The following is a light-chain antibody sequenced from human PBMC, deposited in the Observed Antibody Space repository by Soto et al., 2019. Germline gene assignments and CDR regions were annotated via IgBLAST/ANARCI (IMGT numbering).Light chain of an antibody. Sequence: QSALTQPASVSGSPGQSITISCTGTSSDVGGYNYVSWYQQHPGKAPKLMIYEVSNRPSGVSTRFSGSKSGNTASLTISGLQGEDEADYYCSSYTSSTTRVFGGGTKLTVL. CDR1: SSDVGGYNY. CDR2: EVS. J-gene: IGLJ2*01. V-gene: IGLV2-14*01. CDR3: SSYTSSTTRV.